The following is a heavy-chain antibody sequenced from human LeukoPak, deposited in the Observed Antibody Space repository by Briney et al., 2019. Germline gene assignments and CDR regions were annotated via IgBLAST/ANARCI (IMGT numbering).Heavy chain of an antibody. CDR2: VSEDGSGK. CDR3: ARLISSSWYRNAFDI. Sequence: GGSLRLSCAASGFIFRTYRMHWVRQIPGKGLEWVAAVSEDGSGKFYADSVRGRFTISRDNSKNTLYLQMNTLRSEDTAVYYCARLISSSWYRNAFDIWGQGTMVTVSS. D-gene: IGHD6-13*01. V-gene: IGHV3-30*03. J-gene: IGHJ3*02. CDR1: GFIFRTYR.